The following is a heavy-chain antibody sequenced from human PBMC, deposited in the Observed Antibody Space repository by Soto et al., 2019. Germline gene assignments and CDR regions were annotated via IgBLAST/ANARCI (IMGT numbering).Heavy chain of an antibody. CDR2: IKQDGSKK. Sequence: EVQLEESGGGLVQPGGSLRLSCGASGFTLSMYWMTWVRQAPGRGLEWVANIKQDGSKKSYLDSVRGRFTISRDNVRNSLYLQMDSLRAEDTALYYCARDVSPGSSSLYLDAFDIWGQGTMVIVSS. V-gene: IGHV3-7*05. J-gene: IGHJ3*02. CDR1: GFTLSMYW. D-gene: IGHD6-13*01. CDR3: ARDVSPGSSSLYLDAFDI.